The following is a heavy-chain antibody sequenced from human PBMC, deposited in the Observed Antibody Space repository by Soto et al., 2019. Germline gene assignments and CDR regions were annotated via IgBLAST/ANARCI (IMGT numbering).Heavy chain of an antibody. CDR2: IYYDGTT. Sequence: SETLSLTCTVSGGSINSNNYYWAWIRQPPGKGLAWIASIYYDGTTYYNTSLKSRVTISRDTSKNQFSLRLTSMTAADTAVYYCAKVVVAATRHTDFDSWGQGTLVTVSA. J-gene: IGHJ4*02. CDR3: AKVVVAATRHTDFDS. V-gene: IGHV4-39*02. CDR1: GGSINSNNYY. D-gene: IGHD2-15*01.